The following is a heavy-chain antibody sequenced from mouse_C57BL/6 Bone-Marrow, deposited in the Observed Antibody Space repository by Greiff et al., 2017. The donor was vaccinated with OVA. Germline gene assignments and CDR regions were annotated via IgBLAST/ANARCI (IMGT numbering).Heavy chain of an antibody. CDR2: IDPSDSET. V-gene: IGHV1-52*01. Sequence: QVQLQQPGAELVRPGSSVKLSCKASGYTFTSYWMHWVKQRPIQGLEWIGNIDPSDSETHYNQKFKDKATLTVDKSSSTAYMQLSSLTSEDSAVYYCAREYYYGSSYGFAYWGQGTLVTVSA. J-gene: IGHJ3*01. D-gene: IGHD1-1*01. CDR1: GYTFTSYW. CDR3: AREYYYGSSYGFAY.